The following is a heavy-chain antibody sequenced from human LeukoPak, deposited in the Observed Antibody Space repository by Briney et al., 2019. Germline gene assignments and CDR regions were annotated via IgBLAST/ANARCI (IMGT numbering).Heavy chain of an antibody. Sequence: GGSLRLSCAASGFTFSDYYMSWIRQAPGKGLEWVSYISSSGSTIYYADSVKGRFTISRDHAKNSLYLQMNSLRAEDTAVYYCARVACSSTSCYVYYYYYMDVWGKGTTVTVSS. CDR2: ISSSGSTI. D-gene: IGHD2-2*01. J-gene: IGHJ6*03. V-gene: IGHV3-11*01. CDR1: GFTFSDYY. CDR3: ARVACSSTSCYVYYYYYMDV.